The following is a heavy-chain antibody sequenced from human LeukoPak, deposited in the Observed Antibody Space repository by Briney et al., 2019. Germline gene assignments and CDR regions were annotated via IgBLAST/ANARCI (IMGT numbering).Heavy chain of an antibody. CDR2: INPTGTTT. Sequence: SVKVSCKASGGTFSSYAISWVRQAPGQGLEWVGLINPTGTTTLYAQKFQGRITLTRDMSATTDYMELSSLTSEDTAVYYCARDNSVGGIAWWFDPWGQGTLVTVSS. D-gene: IGHD1-26*01. J-gene: IGHJ5*02. CDR1: GGTFSSYA. V-gene: IGHV1-69*05. CDR3: ARDNSVGGIAWWFDP.